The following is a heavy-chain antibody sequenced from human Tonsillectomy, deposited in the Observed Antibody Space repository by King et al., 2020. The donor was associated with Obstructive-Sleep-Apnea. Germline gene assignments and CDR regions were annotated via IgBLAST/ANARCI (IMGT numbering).Heavy chain of an antibody. J-gene: IGHJ4*02. Sequence: VQLVESGGGLVQPGGSLRLSCAASEFTVGGYWLNWVRQAPGKGLEWVANMNQGGSEKYYMDSVKGRFTISRDNAKSSLYLQMDSLRPEDTAVYYCAGSLVTAETATNYFDYWVQAALVTVPS. CDR3: AGSLVTAETATNYFDY. CDR2: MNQGGSEK. CDR1: EFTVGGYW. V-gene: IGHV3-7*01. D-gene: IGHD2/OR15-2a*01.